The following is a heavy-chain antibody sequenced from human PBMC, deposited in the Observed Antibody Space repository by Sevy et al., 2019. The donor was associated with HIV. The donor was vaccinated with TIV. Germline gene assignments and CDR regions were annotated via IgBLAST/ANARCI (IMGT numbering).Heavy chain of an antibody. CDR3: ERGWGDRSGYYPLDY. J-gene: IGHJ4*02. Sequence: GGSLRLSCAASGFTVSSNYMSWVRQAPGKGLEWVSVIYSGGSTYYADSVKGRFTISRDNSKNTMYLQMNSLRAEDTAVYDWERGWGDRSGYYPLDYWGQGTLVTVSS. V-gene: IGHV3-66*01. CDR1: GFTVSSNY. D-gene: IGHD3-22*01. CDR2: IYSGGST.